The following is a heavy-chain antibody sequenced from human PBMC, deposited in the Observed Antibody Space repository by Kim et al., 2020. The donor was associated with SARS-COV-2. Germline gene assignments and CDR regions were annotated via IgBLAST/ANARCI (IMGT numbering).Heavy chain of an antibody. J-gene: IGHJ4*02. Sequence: NPSLKSGVTISVDTSKNQFSLKLSSVTAADTAVYYWASTDSGYDLSLFDYWGQGNLVTVSS. D-gene: IGHD5-12*01. CDR3: ASTDSGYDLSLFDY. V-gene: IGHV4-39*01.